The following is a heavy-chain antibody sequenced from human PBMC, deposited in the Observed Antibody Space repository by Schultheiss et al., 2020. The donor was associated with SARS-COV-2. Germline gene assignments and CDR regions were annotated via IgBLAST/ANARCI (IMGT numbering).Heavy chain of an antibody. CDR3: GREGVKQFLYYYYYMDV. J-gene: IGHJ6*03. CDR1: GFTFDDYA. Sequence: SLKISCAASGFTFDDYAMHWVRQAPGKGLEWIGEIYHSGSTNYNPSLKSRVTISVDTSKNQFSLQLNSVTPEDTAVYYCGREGVKQFLYYYYYMDVWGKGTTVTVSS. CDR2: IYHSGST. V-gene: IGHV4-34*09. D-gene: IGHD6-19*01.